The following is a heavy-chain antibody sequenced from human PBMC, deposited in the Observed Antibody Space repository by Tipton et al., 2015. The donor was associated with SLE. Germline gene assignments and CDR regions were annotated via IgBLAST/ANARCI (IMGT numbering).Heavy chain of an antibody. Sequence: QSGSELKKPGASVKVSCKASGYSFFRFAMNWVRQAPGQGLEWMGWINTNTGNPTYAQGFTGRFAFSLDTSVSTAYLQISSLEAEDTAVYFCARTYYQYGMDVWGQGTTVTVSS. J-gene: IGHJ6*02. CDR3: ARTYYQYGMDV. CDR1: GYSFFRFA. CDR2: INTNTGNP. V-gene: IGHV7-4-1*02.